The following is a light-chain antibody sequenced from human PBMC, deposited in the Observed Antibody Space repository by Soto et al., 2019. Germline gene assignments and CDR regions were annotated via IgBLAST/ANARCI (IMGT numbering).Light chain of an antibody. Sequence: DIQMTQSPSTLSASVGDRVTITCRASQSISSWLAWYQQKPGKAPKLLIYKASNLETGVPSRFSGSGSGTEFTLTIISLQPDDFATYYCQQYNSYPYTFGQGTKLEIK. J-gene: IGKJ2*01. CDR1: QSISSW. CDR3: QQYNSYPYT. CDR2: KAS. V-gene: IGKV1-5*03.